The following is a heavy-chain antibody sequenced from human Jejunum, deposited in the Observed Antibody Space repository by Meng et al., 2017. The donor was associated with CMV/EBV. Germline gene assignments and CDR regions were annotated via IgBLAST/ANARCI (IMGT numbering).Heavy chain of an antibody. CDR2: ITSSGTFI. CDR3: ARDYRRGDGSG. D-gene: IGHD2-21*02. CDR1: GSTFRTYT. V-gene: IGHV3-21*01. Sequence: CAASGSTFRTYTMSWVRQAPGKGLEWVSSITSSGTFIYYADSAKGRFTISRDNAKNSLYLQMNSLRADDTAVYYCARDYRRGDGSGWGQGTLVTVSS. J-gene: IGHJ4*02.